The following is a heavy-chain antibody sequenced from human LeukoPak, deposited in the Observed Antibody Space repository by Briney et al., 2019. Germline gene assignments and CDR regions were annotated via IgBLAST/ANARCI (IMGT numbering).Heavy chain of an antibody. V-gene: IGHV1-69*13. CDR1: GGTFSSYA. CDR2: IIPIFGTA. J-gene: IGHJ4*02. D-gene: IGHD3-22*01. CDR3: ARDLVKYYDSSGYYSCGY. Sequence: SVKVSCKASGGTFSSYAISWVRQAPGQGLEWMGGIIPIFGTANYAQKFQGRVTITADESTSTAYMGLSSLRSEDTAVYYCARDLVKYYDSSGYYSCGYWGQGTLVTVSS.